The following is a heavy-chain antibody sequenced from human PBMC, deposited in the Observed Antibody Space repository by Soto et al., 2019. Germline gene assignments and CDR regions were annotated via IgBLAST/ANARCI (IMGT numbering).Heavy chain of an antibody. CDR1: GGSISGGSYY. CDR3: ARRRTEFLGRFDP. V-gene: IGHV4-39*01. J-gene: IGHJ5*02. CDR2: IYYNGRT. D-gene: IGHD3-3*01. Sequence: SETLSLTCTVSGGSISGGSYYWGWIRQPPGKGLQWIGSIYYNGRTYYNPSLRSRVIISVDTSKNQFSLNLNSVTAADTAVYFCARRRTEFLGRFDPLGQGTLVT.